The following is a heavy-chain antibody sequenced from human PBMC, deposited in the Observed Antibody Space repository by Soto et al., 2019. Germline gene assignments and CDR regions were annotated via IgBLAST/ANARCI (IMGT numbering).Heavy chain of an antibody. CDR3: AKVISTIGSKQWLAQTKHQALDY. CDR1: GYNFNGYY. J-gene: IGHJ4*02. D-gene: IGHD6-19*01. Sequence: QVHLVQSGAEVKKPGASVKVSCKASGYNFNGYYIHWVRQAPGQGLERMGWMNPNTGGANYAQKFQGKVIMTTDTSISTAYLELRSLTSDDTAVYYCAKVISTIGSKQWLAQTKHQALDYWGQGTLVTVSS. V-gene: IGHV1-2*02. CDR2: MNPNTGGA.